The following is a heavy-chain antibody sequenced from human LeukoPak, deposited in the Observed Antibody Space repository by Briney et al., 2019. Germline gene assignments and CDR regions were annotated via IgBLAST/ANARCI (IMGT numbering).Heavy chain of an antibody. Sequence: SGTLSLTCAVYGGSFSGYYWSWIRQPPGKGLEWIGEINHSGSTNYNPSLKSRVTISVDTSKNQFSLKLSSVTAADTAVYYCARGYYDFWSGYLMGDYWGQGTLVTVSS. CDR3: ARGYYDFWSGYLMGDY. CDR2: INHSGST. V-gene: IGHV4-34*01. J-gene: IGHJ4*02. D-gene: IGHD3-3*01. CDR1: GGSFSGYY.